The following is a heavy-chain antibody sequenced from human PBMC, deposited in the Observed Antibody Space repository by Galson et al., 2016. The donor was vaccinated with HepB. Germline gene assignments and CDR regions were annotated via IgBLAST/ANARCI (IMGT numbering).Heavy chain of an antibody. CDR1: GDSVSSNSAA. D-gene: IGHD6-19*01. V-gene: IGHV6-1*01. J-gene: IGHJ6*02. CDR2: TYYRSKWYN. CDR3: ARDLREALAGTGYYYYGLDV. Sequence: CAISGDSVSSNSAAWNWIRQSPSRGLEWLGRTYYRSKWYNEYAVSVKSRITINPYKSKNQFSLPLNSVTPEDTAVYYCARDLREALAGTGYYYYGLDVWGQGTTVTVSS.